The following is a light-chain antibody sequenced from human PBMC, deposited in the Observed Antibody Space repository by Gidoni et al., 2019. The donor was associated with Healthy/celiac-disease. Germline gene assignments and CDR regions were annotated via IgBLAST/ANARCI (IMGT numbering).Light chain of an antibody. J-gene: IGKJ1*01. CDR3: QQRSNWPPWT. CDR2: DAS. CDR1: QSVSSY. V-gene: IGKV3-11*01. Sequence: EIVLTQSPATLSLSPGERATLYCRASQSVSSYVAWYKQKPGQAPRLLIYDASNRATGIPARFSGSGSGTDFTLTISSLEPEYFAVYYCQQRSNWPPWTFGQGTKVEIK.